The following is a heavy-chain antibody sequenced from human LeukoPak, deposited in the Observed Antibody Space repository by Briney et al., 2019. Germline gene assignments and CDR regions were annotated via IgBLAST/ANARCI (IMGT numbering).Heavy chain of an antibody. V-gene: IGHV1-18*01. D-gene: IGHD2-2*01. CDR3: ARVGRTAATNWFDP. CDR2: ISAYNGNT. CDR1: GYTSTSYG. Sequence: ASVKVSCKASGYTSTSYGISWVRQAPGPGLEWMGWISAYNGNTNYAQKLQGRVTMTTDTSTSTAYMELRSLRSDDTAVYYCARVGRTAATNWFDPWGQGTLVTVS. J-gene: IGHJ5*02.